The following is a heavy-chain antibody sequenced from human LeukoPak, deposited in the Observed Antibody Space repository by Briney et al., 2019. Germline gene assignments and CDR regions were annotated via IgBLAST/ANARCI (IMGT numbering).Heavy chain of an antibody. D-gene: IGHD6-19*01. Sequence: GASVKVSCKASGYTFTGYYMHWLRQAPGQGLEWMGRINPNSGGTNYAQKFQGRVTMTRDTSISTAYMELSRLRSDDTAVYYCARESLSARIAVAGGALLYWGQGTLVTVSS. J-gene: IGHJ4*02. CDR1: GYTFTGYY. CDR3: ARESLSARIAVAGGALLY. V-gene: IGHV1-2*06. CDR2: INPNSGGT.